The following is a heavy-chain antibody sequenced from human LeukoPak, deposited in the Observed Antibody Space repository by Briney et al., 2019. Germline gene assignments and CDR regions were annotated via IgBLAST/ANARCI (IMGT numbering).Heavy chain of an antibody. Sequence: GGSLRLSCAASRFTFNTYAMSWVRQAPGKGLEWVSAISGSGGSTYYADSVKGRFTISRDNSKNTLYLQMNSLRAEDTAVYYCAKDGLVWFGELSWGQGTLVTVSS. CDR1: RFTFNTYA. V-gene: IGHV3-23*01. CDR3: AKDGLVWFGELS. J-gene: IGHJ4*02. CDR2: ISGSGGST. D-gene: IGHD3-10*01.